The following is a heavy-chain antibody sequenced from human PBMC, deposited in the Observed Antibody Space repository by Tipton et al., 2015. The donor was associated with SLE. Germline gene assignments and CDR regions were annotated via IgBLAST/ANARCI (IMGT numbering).Heavy chain of an antibody. CDR1: GFMLSDGYA. CDR2: MSFDGSKV. D-gene: IGHD2-21*02. V-gene: IGHV3-30*04. J-gene: IGHJ4*02. Sequence: RSLRLSCVASGFMLSDGYAMHWVRQAPGKGLEWVAIMSFDGSKVFYADSVKGRSTVSRDDSQNTLFLHLHSLRRDDTAVYYCARDQNGFGDGPYYWGRGTLVTVSS. CDR3: ARDQNGFGDGPYY.